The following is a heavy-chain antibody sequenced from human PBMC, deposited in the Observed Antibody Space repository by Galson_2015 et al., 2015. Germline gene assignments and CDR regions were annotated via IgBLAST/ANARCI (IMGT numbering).Heavy chain of an antibody. J-gene: IGHJ6*03. V-gene: IGHV3-7*04. CDR2: IKQDGSDE. Sequence: SLRLSCAASGFSYNKYYMSWVRQAPGKGLEWLANIKQDGSDEYYVGSVKGRFTISRDNAKNSLYLQMNSLRAEDTALYYCARGCGGGRCLTSNYYMDVWGKGTTVTVSS. CDR3: ARGCGGGRCLTSNYYMDV. D-gene: IGHD2-15*01. CDR1: GFSYNKYY.